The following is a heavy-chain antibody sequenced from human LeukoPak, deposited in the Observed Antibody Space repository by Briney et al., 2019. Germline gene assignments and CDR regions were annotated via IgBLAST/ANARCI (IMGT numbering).Heavy chain of an antibody. D-gene: IGHD3-3*01. CDR3: ARRAIIQGTSALDF. CDR1: GYTFTHDW. Sequence: GESLKLSCERSGYTFTHDWIGWVRQMPGKGLEWMGIIYPRDSTTIYSPAFEGQVTISVDKSITTAYLQWSSLKASDTAMYYCARRAIIQGTSALDFWGQGTVVIVSS. V-gene: IGHV5-51*03. CDR2: IYPRDSTT. J-gene: IGHJ4*02.